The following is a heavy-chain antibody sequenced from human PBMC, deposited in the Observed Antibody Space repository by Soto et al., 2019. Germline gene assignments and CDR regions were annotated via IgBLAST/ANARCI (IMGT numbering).Heavy chain of an antibody. V-gene: IGHV3-23*01. CDR3: AKSLGTGYPLYFDY. D-gene: IGHD3-9*01. CDR2: VSGSGDTT. J-gene: IGHJ4*02. CDR1: GFSFSSYA. Sequence: GESLKISCAASGFSFSSYAMSWVRQAPGKGLEWVAGVSGSGDTTYYADSVRGRFHISRDNFKNTLYLQVNSLRAEDTALYYCAKSLGTGYPLYFDYWGQGTLVTVSS.